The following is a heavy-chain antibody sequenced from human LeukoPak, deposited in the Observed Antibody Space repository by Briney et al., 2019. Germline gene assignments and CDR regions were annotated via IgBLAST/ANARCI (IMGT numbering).Heavy chain of an antibody. J-gene: IGHJ6*03. Sequence: GGSLRLSCAASGFTFSSYAMHWVRQAPGKGLEWVAVISYDGSNKYYADSVKGRFTISRDNSKNTLYLQMNSLRAEDTALYYCAKDGDTVSGTYYFDMDVWGKGTTVTISS. V-gene: IGHV3-30*04. CDR1: GFTFSSYA. CDR2: ISYDGSNK. D-gene: IGHD1-26*01. CDR3: AKDGDTVSGTYYFDMDV.